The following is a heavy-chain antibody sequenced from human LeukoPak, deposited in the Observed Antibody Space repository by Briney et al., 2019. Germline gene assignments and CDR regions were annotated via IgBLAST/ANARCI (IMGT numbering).Heavy chain of an antibody. CDR2: INPKSGVT. D-gene: IGHD1-26*01. V-gene: IGHV1-2*02. CDR1: GYTFIGYY. CDR3: ARSGSYSLEYFQH. J-gene: IGHJ1*01. Sequence: ASVKVSCKASGYTFIGYYLHWVRQAPGQGLEWMGWINPKSGVTNYAQKFQGRVTMTRDTSISTAYMELNSLRSDDTAVYYCARSGSYSLEYFQHWGQGTLVTVSS.